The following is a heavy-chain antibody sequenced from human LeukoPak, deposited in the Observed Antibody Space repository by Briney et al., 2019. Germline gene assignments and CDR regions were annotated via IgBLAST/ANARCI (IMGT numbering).Heavy chain of an antibody. CDR3: ARDVLYDFWSGYHEGYYFDY. CDR1: GFTFSSYA. D-gene: IGHD3-3*01. Sequence: PGRSLRLSCVASGFTFSSYAMHWVRQAPGKGLEWVAFISYDGSNKYYADSVKGRFTISRDNSKNTLYLQMNSLRAEDTAVYYCARDVLYDFWSGYHEGYYFDYWGQGTLVTVSS. CDR2: ISYDGSNK. J-gene: IGHJ4*02. V-gene: IGHV3-30-3*01.